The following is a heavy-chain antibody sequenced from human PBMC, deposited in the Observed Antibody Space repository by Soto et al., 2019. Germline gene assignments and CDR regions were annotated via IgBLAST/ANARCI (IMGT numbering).Heavy chain of an antibody. J-gene: IGHJ4*02. Sequence: QVQLVQSGAEVKKPGASVKVSCKASGYTFNSYYIHWVRQAPGQGLEWMGCSNPNSDVTGHPQCFQDRVTMTRDMSITTVYMELTRLRSDDTAVYYCVRVGLNSNYDFDYWGQGTLITVSS. CDR3: VRVGLNSNYDFDY. V-gene: IGHV1-2*02. D-gene: IGHD4-4*01. CDR1: GYTFNSYY. CDR2: SNPNSDVT.